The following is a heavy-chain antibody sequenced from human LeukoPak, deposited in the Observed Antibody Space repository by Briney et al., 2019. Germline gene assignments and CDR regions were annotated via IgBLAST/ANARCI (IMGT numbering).Heavy chain of an antibody. D-gene: IGHD3-3*01. CDR2: ISAYNGYT. CDR1: GYTFTSYG. CDR3: ARALSPYYDFWSGYYMPEGYYYMDV. J-gene: IGHJ6*03. V-gene: IGHV1-18*01. Sequence: GASVKVSCKASGYTFTSYGISWVRQAPGQGLEWMGWISAYNGYTNYAQKLQGRVTMTTDTSTGTAYMELRSLRSDDTAVYYCARALSPYYDFWSGYYMPEGYYYMDVWGKGTTVTVSS.